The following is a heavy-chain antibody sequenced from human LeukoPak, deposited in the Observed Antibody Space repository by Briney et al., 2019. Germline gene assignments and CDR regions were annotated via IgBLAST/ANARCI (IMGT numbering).Heavy chain of an antibody. CDR3: ARESGYDRDFDY. V-gene: IGHV4-59*12. D-gene: IGHD5-12*01. CDR2: IYYSGST. CDR1: GGSISSYY. Sequence: PSETLSLTCTVPGGSISSYYWSWIRQPPGKGLEWIGYIYYSGSTNYNPSLKSRVTISVDTSKNQFSLKLSSVTAADTAVYYCARESGYDRDFDYWGQGTLVTVSS. J-gene: IGHJ4*02.